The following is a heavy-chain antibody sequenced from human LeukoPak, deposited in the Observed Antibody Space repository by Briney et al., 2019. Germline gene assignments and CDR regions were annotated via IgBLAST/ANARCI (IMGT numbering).Heavy chain of an antibody. CDR2: IIPIFGTA. J-gene: IGHJ4*02. CDR3: ATSSGWKSNIDY. D-gene: IGHD6-19*01. V-gene: IGHV1-69*06. Sequence: ASVKVSCKASGGTFSSYAISWVRQAPGQGLEWMGGIIPIFGTANYAQKFQGRVTITADKSTSTAYMELSSLRSEDTAVYYCATSSGWKSNIDYWGQGTLVTVSS. CDR1: GGTFSSYA.